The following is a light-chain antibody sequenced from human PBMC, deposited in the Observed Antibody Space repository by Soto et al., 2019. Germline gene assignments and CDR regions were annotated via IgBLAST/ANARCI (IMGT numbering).Light chain of an antibody. Sequence: QSPLTQPASVSSSPGQSITISCTGTSSDVGGYKYVSWYQQLPGKAPKLILYEVANRPSGVSNRFSGSKSGNTASLTISGLQAEDEADYYCNSYTSSSTYVFGTGTKVTVL. V-gene: IGLV2-14*01. CDR3: NSYTSSSTYV. CDR1: SSDVGGYKY. J-gene: IGLJ1*01. CDR2: EVA.